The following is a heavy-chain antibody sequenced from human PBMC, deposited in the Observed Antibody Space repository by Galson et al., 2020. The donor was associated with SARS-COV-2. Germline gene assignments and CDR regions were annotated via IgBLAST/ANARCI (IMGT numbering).Heavy chain of an antibody. J-gene: IGHJ5*02. D-gene: IGHD4-17*01. CDR2: INPSGGST. V-gene: IGHV1-46*01. CDR1: GYTFTSYY. Sequence: GESLKISCKASGYTFTSYYMHWVRQAPGQGLEWMGIINPSGGSTSYAQKFQGRVTMTRDTSTSTVYMELSSLRSEDTAVYYCARDSGDPSWFDPWGQGTLVTVSS. CDR3: ARDSGDPSWFDP.